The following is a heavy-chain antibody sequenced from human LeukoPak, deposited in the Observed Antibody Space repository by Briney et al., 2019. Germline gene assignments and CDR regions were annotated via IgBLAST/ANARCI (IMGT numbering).Heavy chain of an antibody. Sequence: SETLSLTCTVSGGSISSYYWSWIRQPAGKGLEWIGRIYTSGSTNYNPSLKSRVTMSVDTSKNQFSLKLSSVTAADTAVYYCARAPTRKGIVATIRWGQGTLVTVSS. CDR2: IYTSGST. V-gene: IGHV4-4*07. CDR1: GGSISSYY. J-gene: IGHJ4*02. D-gene: IGHD5-12*01. CDR3: ARAPTRKGIVATIR.